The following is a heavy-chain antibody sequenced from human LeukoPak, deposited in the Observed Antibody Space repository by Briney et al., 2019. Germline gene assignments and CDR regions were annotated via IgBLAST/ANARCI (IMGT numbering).Heavy chain of an antibody. CDR1: GFTFSSYA. D-gene: IGHD6-19*01. CDR3: AESHSSGWTPFDY. Sequence: QPGGSLRLSCAASGFTFSSYAMSWVRQAPGKGLEWVSAISGSGGSTYYADSVKGRFTISRDNSKNTLYLQMNSLRAEDTAVYYCAESHSSGWTPFDYWGQGTLVTVSS. J-gene: IGHJ4*02. CDR2: ISGSGGST. V-gene: IGHV3-23*01.